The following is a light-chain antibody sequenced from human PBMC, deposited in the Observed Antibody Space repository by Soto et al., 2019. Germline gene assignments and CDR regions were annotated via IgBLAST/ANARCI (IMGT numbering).Light chain of an antibody. Sequence: DIQMTQSPSTLSASVGDRVTITCRASQSISTWLAWYQQKPGKAPKLLIYKASSLESGVPSRFSGSGSGTEFTLTISSVQPDDLATYYCQQYNSYSRTFGQGTKVEIK. CDR3: QQYNSYSRT. CDR1: QSISTW. V-gene: IGKV1-5*03. CDR2: KAS. J-gene: IGKJ1*01.